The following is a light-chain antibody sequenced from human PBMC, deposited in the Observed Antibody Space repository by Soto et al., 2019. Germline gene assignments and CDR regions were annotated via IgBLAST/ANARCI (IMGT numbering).Light chain of an antibody. CDR3: QSYDSSLSGSYV. CDR2: GNN. Sequence: QSVLTQPPSVSGAPGQRVTISCTGSSSNIGAGYDVHWYQRLPGTAPKVLIYGNNNRPSGVPDRFSGSKSGTSASLAITGFQAEDEADYYCQSYDSSLSGSYVFGTGTKVTVL. CDR1: SSNIGAGYD. V-gene: IGLV1-40*01. J-gene: IGLJ1*01.